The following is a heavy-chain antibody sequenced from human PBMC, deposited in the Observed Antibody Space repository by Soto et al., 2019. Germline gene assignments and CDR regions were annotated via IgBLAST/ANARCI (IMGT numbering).Heavy chain of an antibody. V-gene: IGHV4-34*01. CDR3: ASRYLSDLYYFDY. CDR2: INHSGST. J-gene: IGHJ4*02. D-gene: IGHD1-26*01. Sequence: PSETLSLTCAVYGGSFSCYYWSWIRQPPGKGLEWIGEINHSGSTNYNPSLKSRVTISVDTSKNQFSLKLSSVTAADTAVYYCASRYLSDLYYFDYWGQGTLVTVSS. CDR1: GGSFSCYY.